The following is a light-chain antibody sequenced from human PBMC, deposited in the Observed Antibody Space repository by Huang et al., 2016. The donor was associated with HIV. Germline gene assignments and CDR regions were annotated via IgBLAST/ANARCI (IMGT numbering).Light chain of an antibody. CDR3: MQALQTPIT. J-gene: IGKJ5*01. CDR2: LAS. Sequence: DIVMTQSPLSLVVTPGEPASISCRSSQNLRHRNGFNYLDWYLQKPGQSPQLLIYLASKRASGVPDRFSGSGSGTDFTLKISRVEAEDVGVFYCMQALQTPITFGQGTRLEIK. CDR1: QNLRHRNGFNY. V-gene: IGKV2-28*01.